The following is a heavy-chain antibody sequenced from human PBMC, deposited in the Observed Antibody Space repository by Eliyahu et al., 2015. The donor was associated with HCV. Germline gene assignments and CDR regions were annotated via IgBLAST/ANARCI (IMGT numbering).Heavy chain of an antibody. CDR2: ISWNSGSI. CDR3: AKDRLTSPGGAGFDY. Sequence: RLEWVSGISWNSGSIGYADSVKGRFTISRDNAKNSLYLQMNSLRAEDTALYYCAKDRLTSPGGAGFDYWGQGTLVTVSS. J-gene: IGHJ4*02. V-gene: IGHV3-9*01. D-gene: IGHD2-2*01.